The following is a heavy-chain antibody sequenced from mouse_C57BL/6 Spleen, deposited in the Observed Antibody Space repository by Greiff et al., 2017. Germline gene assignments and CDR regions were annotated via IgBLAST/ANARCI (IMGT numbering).Heavy chain of an antibody. CDR3: ARWGYDYDGGY. D-gene: IGHD2-4*01. V-gene: IGHV1-82*01. J-gene: IGHJ2*01. Sequence: QVQLQQSGPELVKPGASVKISCKASGYAFSSSWMNWVKQRPGKGLEWIGRIYPGDGDTNYNGKFKGKATLTADKSSSTAYMQLSSLTSEDSAVYFCARWGYDYDGGYWGQGTTLTVSS. CDR2: IYPGDGDT. CDR1: GYAFSSSW.